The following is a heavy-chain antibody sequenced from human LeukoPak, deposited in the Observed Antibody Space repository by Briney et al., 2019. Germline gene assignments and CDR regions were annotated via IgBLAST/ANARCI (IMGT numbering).Heavy chain of an antibody. CDR3: AVGVLSGGHEWAFYI. D-gene: IGHD5-12*01. CDR2: MKPNNGDT. J-gene: IGHJ3*02. CDR1: GYTFTSYD. Sequence: ASVKVSCKASGYTFTSYDINWVRQASGQGLEWMAWMKPNNGDTGNAQKFQGRVTLTRITSISTAYMELSGLRSEDTAVYYCAVGVLSGGHEWAFYIWGQGTMVTVSS. V-gene: IGHV1-8*01.